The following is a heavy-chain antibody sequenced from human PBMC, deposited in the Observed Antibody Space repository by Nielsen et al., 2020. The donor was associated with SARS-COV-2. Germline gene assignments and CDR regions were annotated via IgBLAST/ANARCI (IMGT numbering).Heavy chain of an antibody. V-gene: IGHV3-21*01. J-gene: IGHJ3*02. CDR1: GFTFSSYS. CDR3: AIIWSGYTDAFDI. Sequence: GGSLRLSCAASGFTFSSYSMNWVRQAPGKGLEWVSSISSSSSYIYYADSVKGRFTISRDNAKNSLYLQMNSLRAEDTAVYYCAIIWSGYTDAFDIWGQGTMVTVFS. CDR2: ISSSSSYI. D-gene: IGHD3-3*01.